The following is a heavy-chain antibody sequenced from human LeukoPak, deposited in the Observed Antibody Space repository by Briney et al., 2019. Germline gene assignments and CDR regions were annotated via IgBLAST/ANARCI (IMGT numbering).Heavy chain of an antibody. Sequence: SETLSLTCTVSGGSISSSSYYWGWIRQPPGKGLEWIGSIYYSGSTYYNPSLKSRVTITVDTSKNQFSLILSSLTAADTALYYCATSTQGTIWFDPWGQGTLVTVSS. J-gene: IGHJ5*02. V-gene: IGHV4-39*07. CDR1: GGSISSSSYY. CDR3: ATSTQGTIWFDP. D-gene: IGHD4-11*01. CDR2: IYYSGST.